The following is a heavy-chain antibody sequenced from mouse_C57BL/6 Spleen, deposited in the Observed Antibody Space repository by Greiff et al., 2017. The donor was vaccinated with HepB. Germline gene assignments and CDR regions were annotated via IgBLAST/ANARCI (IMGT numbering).Heavy chain of an antibody. CDR3: AREETGTAMDY. CDR1: GYTFTSYG. D-gene: IGHD4-1*01. Sequence: QVQLQQSGAELARPGASVKLSCKASGYTFTSYGISWVKQRTGQGLEWIGEIYPRSGNTYYNEKFKGKATLTADKSSSTAYMELRSLTSEDSAVYFCAREETGTAMDYWGQGTSVTVYS. V-gene: IGHV1-81*01. CDR2: IYPRSGNT. J-gene: IGHJ4*01.